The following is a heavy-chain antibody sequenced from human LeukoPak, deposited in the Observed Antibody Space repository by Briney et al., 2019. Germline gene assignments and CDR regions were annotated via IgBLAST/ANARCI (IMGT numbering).Heavy chain of an antibody. CDR3: ARVVPNYYYYMDV. CDR1: GGTFSSYA. Sequence: GSSVKVSCKDSGGTFSSYAISWLRQAPGQGLEWMGRIIPILGTANYAQKFQGRVTITTDESTSTAYMELSSLRSEDTAVYYCARVVPNYYYYMDVWGKGTTVTVSS. D-gene: IGHD3-10*01. V-gene: IGHV1-69*05. CDR2: IIPILGTA. J-gene: IGHJ6*03.